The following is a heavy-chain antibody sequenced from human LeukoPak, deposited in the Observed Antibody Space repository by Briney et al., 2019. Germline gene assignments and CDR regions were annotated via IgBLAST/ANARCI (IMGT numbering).Heavy chain of an antibody. CDR2: INHSGST. Sequence: SETLSLTCAVYGGSFSGYYWSWIRQPPGKGLEWIGEINHSGSTNYNPSLKSRVTISVDTSKNQFSLKLSSVTAADTAVYYCARTRGGIQLWLAWFDPWGQGTLVTVSS. CDR1: GGSFSGYY. J-gene: IGHJ5*02. D-gene: IGHD5-18*01. CDR3: ARTRGGIQLWLAWFDP. V-gene: IGHV4-34*01.